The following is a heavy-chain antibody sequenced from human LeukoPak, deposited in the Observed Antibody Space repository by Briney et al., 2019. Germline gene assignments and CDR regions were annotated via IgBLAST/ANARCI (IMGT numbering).Heavy chain of an antibody. CDR2: ISAYNGNT. D-gene: IGHD3-10*01. CDR1: GYTFTSYG. CDR3: ARVPLEATMVRGVIPNWFDP. Sequence: ASVNVSCKASGYTFTSYGISWVRQAPGQGLEWMGWISAYNGNTNYAQKLQGRVTMTTDTSTSTAYMELRNRRSDDTALYYCARVPLEATMVRGVIPNWFDPWGQGTLVTVSS. J-gene: IGHJ5*02. V-gene: IGHV1-18*04.